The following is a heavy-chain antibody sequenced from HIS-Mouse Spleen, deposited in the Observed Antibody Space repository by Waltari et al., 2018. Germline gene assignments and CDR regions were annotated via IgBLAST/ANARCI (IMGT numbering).Heavy chain of an antibody. V-gene: IGHV4-59*01. J-gene: IGHJ4*02. Sequence: QVQLQESGPGLVKPSETLSLTCTVSGGSISSYYWSWIRQPPGKGLEWIGYIYYSGCTNHNPSPKSRVTISVDTSKNQFSLKLSSVTAADTAVYYCARGYYDILTGRAHWFDYWGQGTLVTVSS. D-gene: IGHD3-9*01. CDR1: GGSISSYY. CDR3: ARGYYDILTGRAHWFDY. CDR2: IYYSGCT.